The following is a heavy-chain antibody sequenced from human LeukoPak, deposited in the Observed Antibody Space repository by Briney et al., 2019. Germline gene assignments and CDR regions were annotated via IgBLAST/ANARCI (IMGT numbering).Heavy chain of an antibody. V-gene: IGHV3-43*02. Sequence: PGGSLRLSCATSGFSFDDYAMHWVRHVPGKGLEWVSLISGGGENTFYADSVKGRFTVSRDNTKNSLYLQMNSLRAEDTAVYYCAREDYYDSSGYEGAAFDIWGQGTMVTVSS. CDR2: ISGGGENT. J-gene: IGHJ3*02. CDR1: GFSFDDYA. D-gene: IGHD3-22*01. CDR3: AREDYYDSSGYEGAAFDI.